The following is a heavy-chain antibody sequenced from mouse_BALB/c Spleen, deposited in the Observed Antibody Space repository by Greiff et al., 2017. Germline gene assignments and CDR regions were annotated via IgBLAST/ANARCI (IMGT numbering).Heavy chain of an antibody. CDR1: GFTFSSYT. J-gene: IGHJ2*01. Sequence: EVKLVESGGGLVQPGGSLKLSCAASGFTFSSYTMSWVRQTPEKRLEWVAEISSGGSYTYYPDTVTGRFTISRDNAKNTLYLEMSSLRSEDTAMYYCAREAGLRRGLHYFDYWGQGTTLTVSS. D-gene: IGHD2-4*01. V-gene: IGHV5-9-4*01. CDR3: AREAGLRRGLHYFDY. CDR2: ISSGGSYT.